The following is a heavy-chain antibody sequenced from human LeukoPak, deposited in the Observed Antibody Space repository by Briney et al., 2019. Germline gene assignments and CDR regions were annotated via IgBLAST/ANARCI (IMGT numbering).Heavy chain of an antibody. J-gene: IGHJ4*02. D-gene: IGHD5-12*01. CDR2: ISAYNGNT. CDR3: ARGVERGYSGYGSFDY. Sequence: ASVKVSCKASGYTFTSYGISWVRQAPGQGLEWMGWISAYNGNTNYAQKFQGRVTITTDESTSTAYMELSSLRSEDTAVYYCARGVERGYSGYGSFDYWGQGTLVTVSS. V-gene: IGHV1-18*01. CDR1: GYTFTSYG.